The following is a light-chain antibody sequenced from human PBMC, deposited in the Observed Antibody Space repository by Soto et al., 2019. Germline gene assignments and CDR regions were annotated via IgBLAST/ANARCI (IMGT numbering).Light chain of an antibody. CDR2: LAT. CDR3: QKYNSAPWT. CDR1: QGISNN. Sequence: DIQMTQSPSSLSASVGDRVTITCRASQGISNNLAWFQQKPGKVPKLLIYLATTLQSGVPSRFSGSGSGTDFPLTISSLQPEDVATYYCQKYNSAPWTFGQGTRVEI. J-gene: IGKJ1*01. V-gene: IGKV1-27*01.